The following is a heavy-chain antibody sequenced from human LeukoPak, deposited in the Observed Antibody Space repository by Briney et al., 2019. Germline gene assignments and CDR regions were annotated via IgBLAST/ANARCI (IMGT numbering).Heavy chain of an antibody. CDR3: ARAADVDTAMARY. Sequence: PGGSLRLSCAASGFTFSSYSMNWVRQAPGKGLEWVSSISSSSSYIYYADSVKGRFTISRDNAKNSLYLQMNSLRAEDTAVYYCARAADVDTAMARYWGQGTLVTVSS. V-gene: IGHV3-21*01. D-gene: IGHD5-18*01. J-gene: IGHJ4*02. CDR1: GFTFSSYS. CDR2: ISSSSSYI.